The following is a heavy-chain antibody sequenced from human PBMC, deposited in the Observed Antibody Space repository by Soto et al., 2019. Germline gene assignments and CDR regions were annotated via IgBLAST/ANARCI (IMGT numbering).Heavy chain of an antibody. CDR2: IIPILGIA. Sequence: SVKVSCKASGGTFSSYTISWVRQAPGQGLEWMGRIIPILGIANYAQKFQGRVTITADKSTSTAYMELSSLRSEDTAVYYCARDPTSNRARYYYMAVWGKGTTVTVSS. J-gene: IGHJ6*03. D-gene: IGHD4-4*01. V-gene: IGHV1-69*04. CDR3: ARDPTSNRARYYYMAV. CDR1: GGTFSSYT.